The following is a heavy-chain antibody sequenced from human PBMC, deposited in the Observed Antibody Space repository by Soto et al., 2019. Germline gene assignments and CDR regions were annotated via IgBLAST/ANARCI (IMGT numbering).Heavy chain of an antibody. Sequence: SETLSLTCAVYGGSFSGYYWTWIRRPPGKGLEWIGESNHSGSTNYNPSLKSRVTISVDTSKNQFSLKLSSVTFADTAVYYCARGYGTNFDYWGQGTLVTVSA. CDR3: ARGYGTNFDY. CDR1: GGSFSGYY. CDR2: SNHSGST. D-gene: IGHD3-10*01. J-gene: IGHJ4*02. V-gene: IGHV4-34*01.